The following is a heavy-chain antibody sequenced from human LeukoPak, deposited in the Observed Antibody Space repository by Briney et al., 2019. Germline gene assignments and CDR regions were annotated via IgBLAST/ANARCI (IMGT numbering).Heavy chain of an antibody. V-gene: IGHV3-23*01. CDR2: ISGSGGST. CDR3: ARDLWFGEFDY. Sequence: GGSLRLSCAASGFTFSSYAMSWVRQAPGKGLEWVSAISGSGGSTYYADSVKGRFTISRENSKNMVYLQMNSLRAEDTAVYYCARDLWFGEFDYWGQGNLVTVSS. J-gene: IGHJ4*02. CDR1: GFTFSSYA. D-gene: IGHD3-10*01.